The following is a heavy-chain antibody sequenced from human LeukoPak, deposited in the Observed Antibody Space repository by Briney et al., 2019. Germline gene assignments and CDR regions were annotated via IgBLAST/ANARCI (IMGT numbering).Heavy chain of an antibody. J-gene: IGHJ4*02. V-gene: IGHV3-21*06. Sequence: GGSLRLSCAASGFTFTDYNLSWVRQAPGKGLEWVSSISSNDVYIYYADSVQGRFTVSRDNARNSLYLQMNSLRVDDTAVYYCARSASGPLDYWGQGTLVTVSS. CDR2: ISSNDVYI. D-gene: IGHD2-8*02. CDR1: GFTFTDYN. CDR3: ARSASGPLDY.